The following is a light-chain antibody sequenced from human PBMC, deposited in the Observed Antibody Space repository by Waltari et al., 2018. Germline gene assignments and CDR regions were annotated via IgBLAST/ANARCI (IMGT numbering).Light chain of an antibody. CDR2: STS. V-gene: IGKV3-15*01. CDR1: QSVSSN. CDR3: QQYNTWPQT. J-gene: IGKJ1*01. Sequence: EIVMTQSPAILSVSPGERATLSCRARQSVSSNLAWYQKKPVQTPRLLIYSTSTRATAFPARFSGSGSGTEFTLTISTLQSEDFAVYYCQQYNTWPQTFGQGTKVEIK.